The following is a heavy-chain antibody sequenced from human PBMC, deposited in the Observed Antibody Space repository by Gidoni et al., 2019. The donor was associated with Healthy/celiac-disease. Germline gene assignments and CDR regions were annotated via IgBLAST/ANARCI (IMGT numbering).Heavy chain of an antibody. J-gene: IGHJ3*02. CDR2: IWYDGSNK. CDR3: ARVDSSSWRGAFDI. CDR1: GFTFSSYG. Sequence: QVRLVESGGGVVQPGRSLSLSCAAFGFTFSSYGMHWVRQAPGKGLEWVAVIWYDGSNKYYADAVKGRFTISRDNSKNTLYLQMNSLRAEDTAVYYCARVDSSSWRGAFDIWGQGTMVTVSS. D-gene: IGHD6-6*01. V-gene: IGHV3-33*01.